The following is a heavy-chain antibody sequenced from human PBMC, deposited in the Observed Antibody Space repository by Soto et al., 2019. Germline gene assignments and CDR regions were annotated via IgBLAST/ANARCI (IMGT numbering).Heavy chain of an antibody. D-gene: IGHD4-4*01. CDR3: AKDYSNYLPYYYYGMDV. CDR1: GFTFSSYG. V-gene: IGHV3-30*18. J-gene: IGHJ6*02. Sequence: XGSLRLSCAASGFTFSSYGMHWVRQSPGKGLEWVAVISYDGSNKYYADSVKGRFTISRDNSKNTLYLQMNSLRAEDTAVYYCAKDYSNYLPYYYYGMDVWGQGTLVTVSS. CDR2: ISYDGSNK.